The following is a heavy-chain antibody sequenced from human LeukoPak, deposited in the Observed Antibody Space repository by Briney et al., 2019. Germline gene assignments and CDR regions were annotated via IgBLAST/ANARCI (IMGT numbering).Heavy chain of an antibody. J-gene: IGHJ4*02. CDR3: ARDYFGSGFFDY. D-gene: IGHD3-10*01. Sequence: SETLSLTCTVSGVSISNYYWSWIRQPPGKGLEWIGYIYYSGSTNYNPSLQSRATISVDPSKSQFSLRLSSVTAADTAVYYCARDYFGSGFFDYWGQGILVTVS. CDR1: GVSISNYY. V-gene: IGHV4-59*01. CDR2: IYYSGST.